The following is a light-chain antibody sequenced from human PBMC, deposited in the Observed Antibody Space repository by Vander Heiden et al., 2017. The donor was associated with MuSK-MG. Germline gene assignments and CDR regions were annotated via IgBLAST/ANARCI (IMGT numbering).Light chain of an antibody. CDR1: QDISNY. CDR2: DAS. V-gene: IGKV1-33*01. CDR3: QQDDNLPYT. Sequence: DIQMTQSPSSLSASVGDRVTITCQASQDISNYLNWYQQKPGKAPKLLIYDASNLETGVPPRFSGSGSGTDFTFTISSLQPEDIATYYCQQDDNLPYTFGQGTKLEIK. J-gene: IGKJ2*01.